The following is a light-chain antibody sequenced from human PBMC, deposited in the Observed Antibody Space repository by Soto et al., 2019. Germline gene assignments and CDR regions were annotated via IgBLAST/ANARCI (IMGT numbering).Light chain of an antibody. CDR1: QSISSY. Sequence: DIQMTQSPSSLSAPVGDRVTITCRASQSISSYLNWYQQKPGKAPKLLIYAASSLQSGVPSRFSGSGSGADFTLTIGSLQPEDFATYYCQQSHSTPKTFGQGTKVDIK. V-gene: IGKV1-39*01. CDR2: AAS. J-gene: IGKJ1*01. CDR3: QQSHSTPKT.